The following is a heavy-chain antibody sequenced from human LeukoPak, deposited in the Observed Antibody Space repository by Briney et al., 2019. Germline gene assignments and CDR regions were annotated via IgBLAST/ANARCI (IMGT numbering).Heavy chain of an antibody. D-gene: IGHD3-16*01. Sequence: PSETLSLTYTVSGGSISSYYWSWIRQPPGKGLEWIGYIYYSGSTNYNPSLKSRVTISVDTSKNQFSLKLSSVTAADTAVYYCARESGGEVDYWGQGTLVTVSS. J-gene: IGHJ4*02. CDR2: IYYSGST. V-gene: IGHV4-59*12. CDR3: ARESGGEVDY. CDR1: GGSISSYY.